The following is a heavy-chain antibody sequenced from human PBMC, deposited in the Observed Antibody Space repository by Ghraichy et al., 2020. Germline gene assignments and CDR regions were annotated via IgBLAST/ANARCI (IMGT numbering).Heavy chain of an antibody. J-gene: IGHJ5*02. CDR3: AREDPVSINWFDP. Sequence: GGSLRLSCVASGFTFSTYTMDWVRQVPGKGLEWVASISHSSSYISYADSVKGRFTISRDNAKNSLYLQMDSLRHNDTAVYYCAREDPVSINWFDPWGQGTLVTVSS. CDR1: GFTFSTYT. CDR2: ISHSSSYI. V-gene: IGHV3-21*06. D-gene: IGHD2/OR15-2a*01.